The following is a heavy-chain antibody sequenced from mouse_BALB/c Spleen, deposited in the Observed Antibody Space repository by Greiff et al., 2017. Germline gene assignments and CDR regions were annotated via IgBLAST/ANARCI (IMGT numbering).Heavy chain of an antibody. V-gene: IGHV5-17*02. D-gene: IGHD2-3*01. CDR3: ARPYDGYYVFDY. CDR2: ISSGSSTI. CDR1: GFTFSSFG. J-gene: IGHJ2*01. Sequence: EVQRVESGGGLVQPGGSRKLSCAASGFTFSSFGMHWVRQAPEKGLEWVAYISSGSSTIYYADTVKGRFTISRDNPKNTLFLQMTSLRSEDTAMYYCARPYDGYYVFDYGGQGTTLTVSS.